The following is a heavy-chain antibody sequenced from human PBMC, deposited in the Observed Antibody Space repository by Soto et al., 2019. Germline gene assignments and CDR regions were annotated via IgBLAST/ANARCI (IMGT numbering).Heavy chain of an antibody. CDR2: VNPTQGST. J-gene: IGHJ4*02. Sequence: ASVKVSCKASGYIFTTYYIHWVRQAPGQGLEWMGMVNPTQGSTSYAQKFHGRVTMTRDTSTSTVYMELSSLRSEDTAVYFCARNVNSGLDYWGQGTLVTVSS. CDR3: ARNVNSGLDY. V-gene: IGHV1-46*01. D-gene: IGHD1-20*01. CDR1: GYIFTTYY.